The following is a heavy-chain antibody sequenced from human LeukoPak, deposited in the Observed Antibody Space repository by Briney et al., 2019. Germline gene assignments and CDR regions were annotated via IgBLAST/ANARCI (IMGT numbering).Heavy chain of an antibody. V-gene: IGHV3-21*01. D-gene: IGHD2-2*02. CDR1: GFTFSSYS. J-gene: IGHJ6*02. CDR2: ISSSSSYI. CDR3: AREIIVGPGYCSSTSCYIHYYYGMDV. Sequence: GGSLRLSCAASGFTFSSYSMNWVRQAPGKGLEWVSSISSSSSYIYYADSAKGRFTISRDNAKNSLYLQMNSLRAEDTAVYYCAREIIVGPGYCSSTSCYIHYYYGMDVWGQGTTVTVSS.